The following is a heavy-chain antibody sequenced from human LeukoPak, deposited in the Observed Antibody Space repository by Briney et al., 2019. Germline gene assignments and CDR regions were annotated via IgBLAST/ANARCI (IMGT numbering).Heavy chain of an antibody. J-gene: IGHJ5*01. Sequence: PSETLSLTCTVSGYSISSGYYWGWIRQPPGKGLEWIGYIYHNGITNYNPSLKSRVTISIDTSKNEFSLKLTSVTAADTAVYYCARLKGRLLWFGEGFDSWGQGTLVTVSS. V-gene: IGHV4-38-2*02. CDR2: IYHNGIT. D-gene: IGHD3-10*01. CDR3: ARLKGRLLWFGEGFDS. CDR1: GYSISSGYY.